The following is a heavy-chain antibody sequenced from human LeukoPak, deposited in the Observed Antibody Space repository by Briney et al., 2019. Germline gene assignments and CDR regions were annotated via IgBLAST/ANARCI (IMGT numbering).Heavy chain of an antibody. CDR3: ARAPVTSRFLEWLRRDYYYYGMDV. Sequence: GGSLRLSCAASGFTFSSYWMHWVSQAPGKGLVWVSRINSDGSSTSYADSVKGRFTISRDNAKNTLYLQMNSLRAEDTAVYYCARAPVTSRFLEWLRRDYYYYGMDVWGQGTTVTVSS. D-gene: IGHD3-3*01. V-gene: IGHV3-74*01. J-gene: IGHJ6*02. CDR1: GFTFSSYW. CDR2: INSDGSST.